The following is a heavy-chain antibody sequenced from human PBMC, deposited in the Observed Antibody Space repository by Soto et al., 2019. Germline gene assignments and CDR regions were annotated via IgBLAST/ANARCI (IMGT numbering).Heavy chain of an antibody. D-gene: IGHD2-15*01. CDR3: ARESCSGGSCYSAREYFQH. J-gene: IGHJ1*01. CDR2: IIPILGIA. Sequence: VKVSCKDSGGTFSSYTISWVRQAPGQGLEWMGRIIPILGIANYAQKFQGRVTITADKSTSTAYMELSRLRSEDTAVYYCARESCSGGSCYSAREYFQHWGQGTLVTVSS. V-gene: IGHV1-69*04. CDR1: GGTFSSYT.